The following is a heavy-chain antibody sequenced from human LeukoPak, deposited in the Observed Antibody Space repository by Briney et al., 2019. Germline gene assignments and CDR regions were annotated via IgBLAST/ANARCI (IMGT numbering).Heavy chain of an antibody. CDR1: GFTFSNYD. Sequence: GGSLRLSCAASGFTFSNYDMLWVRQAPGKGLEWVSAISSSSSYIYYADSIKGRFTISRDNAENSLYLQMNSLRAVDTAVYLCARGEEKATITALDSWGQGTMVTVSS. CDR3: ARGEEKATITALDS. J-gene: IGHJ4*02. CDR2: ISSSSSYI. D-gene: IGHD5-24*01. V-gene: IGHV3-21*01.